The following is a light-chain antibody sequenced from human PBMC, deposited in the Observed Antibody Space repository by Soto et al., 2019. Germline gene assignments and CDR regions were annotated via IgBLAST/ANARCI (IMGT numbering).Light chain of an antibody. Sequence: EIVLTQSPATLSLSPGERATLSCRASQSVRRYLAWYQQKPGQAPRLLIYDASTRATGIPARFSGSGSETDFTFTITSLEPEDFAVYYCQQRNTWPPITFGQGTRLEI. V-gene: IGKV3-11*01. CDR3: QQRNTWPPIT. J-gene: IGKJ5*01. CDR1: QSVRRY. CDR2: DAS.